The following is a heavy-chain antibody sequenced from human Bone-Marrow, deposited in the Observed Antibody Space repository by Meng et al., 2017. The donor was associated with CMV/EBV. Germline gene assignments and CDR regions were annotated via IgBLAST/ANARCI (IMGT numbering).Heavy chain of an antibody. CDR2: ISAYNGNT. D-gene: IGHD3-22*01. CDR3: ARGAVDDSSGYYHPLGY. J-gene: IGHJ4*02. Sequence: ASVKVSCKASGYTFTGYYMHWVRQAPGQGLEWMGWISAYNGNTNYAQKLQGRVTMTTDTSTSTAYMELSSLRVEDTAMYYCARGAVDDSSGYYHPLGYWGQGRLVTVSS. CDR1: GYTFTGYY. V-gene: IGHV1-18*04.